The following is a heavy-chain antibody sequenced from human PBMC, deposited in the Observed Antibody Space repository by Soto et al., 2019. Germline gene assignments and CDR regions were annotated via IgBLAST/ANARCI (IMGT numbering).Heavy chain of an antibody. J-gene: IGHJ4*01. Sequence: GSLRLSCAASGFIVSSNDVAWVRQAPGKGLECVSITHSGGSTLYTDSVKGRFTTSRDNFKNTLYLQMKSLRAEDTAVYYCARDYYASGTYPRFDSWGRGTLVTVSS. D-gene: IGHD3-10*01. CDR3: ARDYYASGTYPRFDS. CDR1: GFIVSSND. CDR2: THSGGST. V-gene: IGHV3-53*01.